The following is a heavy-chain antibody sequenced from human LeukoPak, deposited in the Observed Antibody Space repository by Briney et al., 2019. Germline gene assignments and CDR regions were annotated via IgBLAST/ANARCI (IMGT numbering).Heavy chain of an antibody. CDR3: AKNIRQLGNYYYYMDV. CDR1: EFTFSNYA. CDR2: ISGSGGNT. Sequence: GGSLRLSFAASEFTFSNYAMTWVRQAPGKGLEWVSAISGSGGNTFYADSVKGRFTISRDNSKNTLYLQMNSLRAEDTAVYYCAKNIRQLGNYYYYMDVWGKGTTVTVSS. J-gene: IGHJ6*03. V-gene: IGHV3-23*01. D-gene: IGHD7-27*01.